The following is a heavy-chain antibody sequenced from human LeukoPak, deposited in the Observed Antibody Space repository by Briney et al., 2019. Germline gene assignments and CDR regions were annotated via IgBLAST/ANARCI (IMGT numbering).Heavy chain of an antibody. CDR1: GFTFSSYG. CDR3: AREYYYESGGFDY. J-gene: IGHJ4*02. CDR2: ISSSSSYI. Sequence: PGGSLKLSCAASGFTFSSYGMHWVRQAPGKGLEWVSSISSSSSYIYYADSVKGRFTISRDNAKNSLYLQMNSLRAEDTAVYYCAREYYYESGGFDYWGQGTLVTVSS. V-gene: IGHV3-21*01. D-gene: IGHD3-22*01.